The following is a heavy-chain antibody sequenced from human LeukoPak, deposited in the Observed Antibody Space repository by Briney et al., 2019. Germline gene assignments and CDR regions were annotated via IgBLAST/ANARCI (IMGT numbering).Heavy chain of an antibody. Sequence: GGSLRLSCAASGFTFSSYAMHWVRQAPGKGLEWVAVISYDGSNKYYADSVKGRFTISRDNSKNTLYLQMNSLRAEDTAVYYCARGFPSIVVVVAATPGFDYWGQGTLVTGSS. CDR3: ARGFPSIVVVVAATPGFDY. V-gene: IGHV3-30*04. CDR2: ISYDGSNK. D-gene: IGHD2-15*01. CDR1: GFTFSSYA. J-gene: IGHJ4*02.